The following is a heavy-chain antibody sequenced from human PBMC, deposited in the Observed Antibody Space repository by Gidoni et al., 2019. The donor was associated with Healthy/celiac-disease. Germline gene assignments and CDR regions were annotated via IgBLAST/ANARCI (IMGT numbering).Heavy chain of an antibody. V-gene: IGHV3-23*01. Sequence: EVQLLESGGGLVQPGGSLRLSCAASGFTFRSYAISWVRQAPGKGLEWVSAISGSGGSTYYADSVKGRFTISRDNSKNTLYLQMNRLRAEDTAVYYCAKDQWRDFGVVHQYYYYYYGMDVWGQGTTVTVSS. CDR2: ISGSGGST. CDR1: GFTFRSYA. J-gene: IGHJ6*02. D-gene: IGHD3-3*01. CDR3: AKDQWRDFGVVHQYYYYYYGMDV.